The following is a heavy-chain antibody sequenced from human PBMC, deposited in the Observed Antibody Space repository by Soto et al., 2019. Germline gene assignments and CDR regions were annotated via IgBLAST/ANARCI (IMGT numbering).Heavy chain of an antibody. CDR3: ARHPERIAEIGWFDP. CDR2: ISSSSSTI. J-gene: IGHJ5*02. D-gene: IGHD6-13*01. V-gene: IGHV3-48*01. Sequence: GSLRLSCAASGFTFSSYSMNWVRQAPGKGLEWVSYISSSSSTIYYADSVKGRFTISRDNAKNSLYLQMNSLKAEDTAVYYCARHPERIAEIGWFDPWGQGTLVTVSS. CDR1: GFTFSSYS.